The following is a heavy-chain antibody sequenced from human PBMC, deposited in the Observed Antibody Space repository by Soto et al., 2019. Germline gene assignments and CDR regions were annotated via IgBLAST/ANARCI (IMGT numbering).Heavy chain of an antibody. J-gene: IGHJ4*02. CDR3: AGYSSSWYFFDY. Sequence: PSETLSLTCTVSGGSISSSSYYWSWIRQPPGKGLEWIGSIYYSGSTYYNPSLKSRVTISVDTSKNQFSLKLSSVTAADTAVYYCAGYSSSWYFFDYWGQGTLVTVSS. V-gene: IGHV4-39*01. CDR1: GGSISSSSYY. CDR2: IYYSGST. D-gene: IGHD6-13*01.